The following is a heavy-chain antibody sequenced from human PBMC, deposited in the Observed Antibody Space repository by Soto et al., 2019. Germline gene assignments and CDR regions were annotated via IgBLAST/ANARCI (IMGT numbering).Heavy chain of an antibody. CDR1: GFTFRRCG. J-gene: IGHJ4*02. CDR3: ARGLDYYDSSGYYFSY. CDR2: LWYDGSNK. D-gene: IGHD3-22*01. Sequence: GALGLFLGASGFTFRRCGRDWVRQGPGKGVGWVAVLWYDGSNKYYADPGKGRFPISRDNSKNTLYLKMNSLRAEDTAVYYCARGLDYYDSSGYYFSYWGQGTLVTVSS. V-gene: IGHV3-33*07.